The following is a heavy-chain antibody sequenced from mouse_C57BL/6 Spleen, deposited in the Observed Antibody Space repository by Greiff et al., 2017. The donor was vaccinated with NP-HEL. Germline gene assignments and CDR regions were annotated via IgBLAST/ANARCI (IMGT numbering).Heavy chain of an antibody. CDR2: INPSNGGT. Sequence: LQQPGTELVKPGASVKLSCKASGYTFTSYWMHWVKQRPGQGLEWIGNINPSNGGTNYNEKFKSKATLTVDKSSSTAYMQLSSLTSEDSAVYYCAREEGYDYDAMDYWGQGTSVTVSS. CDR1: GYTFTSYW. V-gene: IGHV1-53*01. CDR3: AREEGYDYDAMDY. J-gene: IGHJ4*01. D-gene: IGHD2-10*02.